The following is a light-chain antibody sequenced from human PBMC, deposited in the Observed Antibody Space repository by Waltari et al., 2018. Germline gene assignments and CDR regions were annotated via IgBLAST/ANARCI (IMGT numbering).Light chain of an antibody. V-gene: IGKV1-39*01. Sequence: DIQMTQSPSSLSASVGDRVTITCRASQSSSSYLNWYQQKPGKAPKILIYGASSLQSGVSARFSGSGSGTDFTLTISSLQPEDFATYYCQQSYSTPLTFGGGTKVEIK. CDR1: QSSSSY. J-gene: IGKJ4*01. CDR3: QQSYSTPLT. CDR2: GAS.